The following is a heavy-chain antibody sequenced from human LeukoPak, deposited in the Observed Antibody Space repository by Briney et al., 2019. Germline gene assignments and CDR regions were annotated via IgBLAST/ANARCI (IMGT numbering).Heavy chain of an antibody. V-gene: IGHV3-21*01. Sequence: GGSLRLSCAASGYTFSSYSINWVRQAQGKGLEWVSSISVRSNYIYYADSVRGRFRISRDDTRDSLYLQMNSLRAEDTAVYYCVRLRRNSDTTGFYYYYDFWGQGTLVTVSS. CDR1: GYTFSSYS. J-gene: IGHJ4*02. CDR3: VRLRRNSDTTGFYYYYDF. D-gene: IGHD3-22*01. CDR2: ISVRSNYI.